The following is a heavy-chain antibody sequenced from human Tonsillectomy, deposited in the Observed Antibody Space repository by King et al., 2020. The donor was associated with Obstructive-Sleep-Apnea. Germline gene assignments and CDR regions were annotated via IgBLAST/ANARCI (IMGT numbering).Heavy chain of an antibody. CDR1: GGSISSSHYY. CDR2: GDYRGST. D-gene: IGHD5/OR15-5a*01. CDR3: ARDKSTTTYAMDV. J-gene: IGHJ6*02. V-gene: IGHV4-39*07. Sequence: QLQESGPGLVKPSETLSLTCTVSGGSISSSHYYLGWIRQPPGKGLEWIGSGDYRGSTYYNPSLKSPVTILVDTSKNQFSLRLSSVTAADTAVYFCARDKSTTTYAMDVWGQGTTVIVSS.